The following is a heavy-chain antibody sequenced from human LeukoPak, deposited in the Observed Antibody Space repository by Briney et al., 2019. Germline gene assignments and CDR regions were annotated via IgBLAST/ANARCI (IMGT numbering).Heavy chain of an antibody. D-gene: IGHD3-3*01. V-gene: IGHV3-11*04. CDR3: ARDDYDFWSGYYLGEDY. CDR2: ISSSGSTI. CDR1: GGSISSYY. Sequence: LSLTCTVSGGSISSYYWSWIRQPPGKGLEWVSYISSSGSTIYYADSVKGRFTISRDNAKNSLYLQMNSLRAEDTAVYYCARDDYDFWSGYYLGEDYWGQGTLVTVSS. J-gene: IGHJ4*02.